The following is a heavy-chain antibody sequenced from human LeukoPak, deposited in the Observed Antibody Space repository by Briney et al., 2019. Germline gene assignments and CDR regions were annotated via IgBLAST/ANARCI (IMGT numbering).Heavy chain of an antibody. CDR1: SGSIRNYY. CDR2: IHYTGTT. Sequence: SETLSLTCTVSSGSIRNYYWSWLRQPPGLSLEWIGTIHYTGTTNYKAFLKSRVTISLDTSKNQFSLRLTSVTAADTAVYYCARANYFDYWGQGTLVTVSS. J-gene: IGHJ4*02. V-gene: IGHV4-59*01. CDR3: ARANYFDY.